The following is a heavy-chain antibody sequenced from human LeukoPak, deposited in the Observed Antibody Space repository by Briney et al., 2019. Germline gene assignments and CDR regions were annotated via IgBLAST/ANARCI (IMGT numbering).Heavy chain of an antibody. CDR2: FDPEDGET. V-gene: IGHV1-24*01. D-gene: IGHD3-22*01. Sequence: GASVKVSCKVSGYTLTELSMHWVRQAPGKGLEWMGGFDPEDGETIYAQKFQDRVTMTEDTSTDTAYMELGSLRSEDTAVYYRATAHKYYYDSSGYYDWGQGTLVTVSS. CDR1: GYTLTELS. J-gene: IGHJ4*02. CDR3: ATAHKYYYDSSGYYD.